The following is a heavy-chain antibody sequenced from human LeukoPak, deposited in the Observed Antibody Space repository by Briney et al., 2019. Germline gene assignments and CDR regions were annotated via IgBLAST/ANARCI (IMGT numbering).Heavy chain of an antibody. CDR2: IYYSGST. V-gene: IGHV4-39*02. D-gene: IGHD6-13*01. CDR1: GGSISSYY. CDR3: AREGRRHSSSRFPFDY. J-gene: IGHJ4*02. Sequence: SETLSLTCTVSGGSISSYYWSWIRQPPGKGLEWIGSIYYSGSTYYNPSLKSRVTISVDTSKNQFSLKLSSVTAADTAVYYCAREGRRHSSSRFPFDYWGQGTLVTVSS.